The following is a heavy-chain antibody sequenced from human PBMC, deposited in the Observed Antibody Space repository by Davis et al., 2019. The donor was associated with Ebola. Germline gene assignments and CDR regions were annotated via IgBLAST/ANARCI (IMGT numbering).Heavy chain of an antibody. CDR1: EFTLRSYW. V-gene: IGHV3-74*01. CDR2: IVTDGSTT. J-gene: IGHJ4*02. D-gene: IGHD1-14*01. Sequence: PAGSLSLSCVASEFTLRSYWFHWVRQAPGKGLEWVSRIVTDGSTTNYADSVRGRFTISRDNAKNTLFLQMNSLRADDTAVYYCARDVAGRAGYWGQGTLATV. CDR3: ARDVAGRAGY.